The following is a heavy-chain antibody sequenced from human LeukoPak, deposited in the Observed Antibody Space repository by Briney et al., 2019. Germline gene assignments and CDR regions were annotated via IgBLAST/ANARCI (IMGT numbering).Heavy chain of an antibody. CDR3: AHSNTVTTYLDY. J-gene: IGHJ4*02. CDR1: GFSLSTRGVG. CDR2: IYWDDDK. Sequence: SGPTLVKPTQTLTLTCTFSGFSLSTRGVGVGWIRQPPGKALEWLALIYWDDDKRYSPSLRSRLTITKDTSKNQVVLTMANVGPVDTATYYCAHSNTVTTYLDYWGQGTLVTVSS. D-gene: IGHD4-17*01. V-gene: IGHV2-5*02.